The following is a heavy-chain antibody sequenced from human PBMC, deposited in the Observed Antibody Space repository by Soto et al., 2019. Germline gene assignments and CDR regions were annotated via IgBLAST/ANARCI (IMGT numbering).Heavy chain of an antibody. CDR1: GFTCSSYV. D-gene: IGHD6-13*01. J-gene: IGHJ4*02. Sequence: GGSLRLSCAASGFTCSSYVRHWVRQAPGKGLEWVAVISYDGSNKYYADSVKGRFTISRDNSKNTLYLQMNSLRAEDTAVYYCAKGVAAAGTTWRYYFDYWGQGTLVTVSS. V-gene: IGHV3-30*18. CDR3: AKGVAAAGTTWRYYFDY. CDR2: ISYDGSNK.